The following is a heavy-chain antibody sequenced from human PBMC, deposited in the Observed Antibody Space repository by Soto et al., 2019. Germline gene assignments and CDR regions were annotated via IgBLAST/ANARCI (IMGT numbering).Heavy chain of an antibody. CDR3: ARELIVGPAEYFQH. D-gene: IGHD1-26*01. CDR2: INRDGSQM. V-gene: IGHV3-7*01. CDR1: GFIFSNSW. Sequence: EVQLVDSGGDLVQPGGSLRLSCAVSGFIFSNSWMSWVRQAPGKGLEWVANINRDGSQMFYVDYVKGRFTISRDNAKNSLYLQMNSLRVEDTAVYYCARELIVGPAEYFQHWGQGTLVTVSS. J-gene: IGHJ1*01.